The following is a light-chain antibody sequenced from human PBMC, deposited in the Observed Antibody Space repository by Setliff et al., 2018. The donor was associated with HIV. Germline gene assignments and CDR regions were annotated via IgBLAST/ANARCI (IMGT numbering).Light chain of an antibody. Sequence: QSVLAQPPSVSGSPGQSDTISCTGTSSDVGSYNRVAWYQQTPGTAPKLMIYEVSNRPSGVPDRFSGSKSGNTASLTISGLQAEDEADYYCSSYASTSYARSSIYVFGTGTKVTVL. CDR3: SSYASTSYARSSIYV. CDR1: SSDVGSYNR. J-gene: IGLJ1*01. CDR2: EVS. V-gene: IGLV2-18*02.